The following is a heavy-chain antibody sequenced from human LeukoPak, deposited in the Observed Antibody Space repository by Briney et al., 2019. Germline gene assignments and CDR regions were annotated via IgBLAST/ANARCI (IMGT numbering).Heavy chain of an antibody. Sequence: ALVKVSCKASGYTFTSYGISWVRQAPGQGLEWMGWISAYNGNTNYAQKLQGRVTMTTDTSTSTAYMELRSLRSDDTAVYYCARAREYSSSSNVDYWGQGTLVTVSS. CDR3: ARAREYSSSSNVDY. D-gene: IGHD6-6*01. CDR1: GYTFTSYG. V-gene: IGHV1-18*01. J-gene: IGHJ4*02. CDR2: ISAYNGNT.